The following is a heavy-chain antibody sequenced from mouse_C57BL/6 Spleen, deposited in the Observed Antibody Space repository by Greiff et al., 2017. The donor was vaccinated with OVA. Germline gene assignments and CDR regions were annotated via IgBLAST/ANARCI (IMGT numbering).Heavy chain of an antibody. CDR2: ILPGSGST. J-gene: IGHJ1*03. CDR1: GYTFTGYW. D-gene: IGHD1-1*01. CDR3: ARSGTGGSSPHWYFDV. Sequence: VQLQQSGAELLKPGASVKLSCKATGYTFTGYWIEWVKQRPGHGLEWIGEILPGSGSTNYNEKFKGKATFTADTSSNTAYMQLSSLTTEDSAIYYCARSGTGGSSPHWYFDVWGTGTTVTVSS. V-gene: IGHV1-9*01.